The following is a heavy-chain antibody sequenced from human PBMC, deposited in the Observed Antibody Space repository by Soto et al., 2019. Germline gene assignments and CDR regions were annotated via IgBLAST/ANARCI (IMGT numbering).Heavy chain of an antibody. J-gene: IGHJ4*01. D-gene: IGHD1-26*01. CDR3: ATVGSGGYDY. V-gene: IGHV1-69*02. Sequence: QVHLVQSGAEVKKPGSSVKVSCKASGGTFSSYIISWVRQAPGQGLEWMGRISPTVGIPNYAQKFQGRVTIPEDRSTRTAYMELSSLRSEDTAIYYCATVGSGGYDYWGHGTLVTVSS. CDR1: GGTFSSYI. CDR2: ISPTVGIP.